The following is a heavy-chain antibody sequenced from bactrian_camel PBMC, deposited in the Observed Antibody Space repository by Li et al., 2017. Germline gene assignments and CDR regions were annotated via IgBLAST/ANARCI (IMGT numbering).Heavy chain of an antibody. CDR2: MTSSGGST. Sequence: HVQLVESGGGLVQAGGSLRLSCTASRLTFAGYTMGWFRQVPGKEREGVACMTSSGGSTYYTESVKGRFTISRDNAKNTVTLLLNSLKIEDTAMYYCANLDGHYWGQGTQVTVS. CDR1: RLTFAGYT. CDR3: ANLDGHY. V-gene: IGHV3S60*01. J-gene: IGHJ4*01.